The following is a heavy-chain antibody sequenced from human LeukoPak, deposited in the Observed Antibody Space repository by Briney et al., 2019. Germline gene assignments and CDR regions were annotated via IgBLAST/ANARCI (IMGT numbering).Heavy chain of an antibody. CDR2: INHSGST. V-gene: IGHV4-34*01. D-gene: IGHD2-15*01. Sequence: SETLSLTCAVYGGSFSGYYWSWIRQPPGKGLELIGEINHSGSTNYNPPLNIRVTIPVDTAKNQFSLKLSSVAAADTAEYYCGRVSSPGYYYYYMDVWGKGPTVSVS. CDR1: GGSFSGYY. J-gene: IGHJ6*03. CDR3: GRVSSPGYYYYYMDV.